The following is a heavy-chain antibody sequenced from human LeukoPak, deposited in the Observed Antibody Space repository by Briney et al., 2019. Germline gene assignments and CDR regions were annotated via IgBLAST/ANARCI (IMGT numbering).Heavy chain of an antibody. J-gene: IGHJ5*02. Sequence: GGSLRLSCAASELTLSDHWMSWVRQAPGKGLEGVANIKGDGSERYYVDSVKGRFTISRDNAKNILYLQMSSLRVEDTAVYYCARGHTILDPRGQGTLVTVSS. CDR2: IKGDGSER. CDR1: ELTLSDHW. CDR3: ARGHTILDP. V-gene: IGHV3-7*01.